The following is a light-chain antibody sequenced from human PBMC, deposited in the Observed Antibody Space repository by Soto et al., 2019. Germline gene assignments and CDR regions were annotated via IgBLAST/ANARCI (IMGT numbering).Light chain of an antibody. J-gene: IGLJ2*01. CDR1: SSDVGGYNC. CDR2: EVS. Sequence: QSALTQPPSASGSPGQSVTISCTGTSSDVGGYNCVSWYQHHPGKAPKLMIYEVSKRPSGVPDRFSGSKSGNTASLTVSGLQAEDEADYYCNSYAGSNNVVFGGGTKLTVL. CDR3: NSYAGSNNVV. V-gene: IGLV2-8*01.